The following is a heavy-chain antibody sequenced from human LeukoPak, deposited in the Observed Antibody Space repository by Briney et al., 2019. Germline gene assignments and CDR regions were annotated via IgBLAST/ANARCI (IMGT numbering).Heavy chain of an antibody. Sequence: SETLSLTCTVSGGSISSYYWSWIRQPPGKGLEWIGYIYYSGSTNCKPSLKSRVTISVDTSKNQFSLKLSSVTAADTAVYYCARGGYYGSGNDFRFDPWGXGTLVTVSX. V-gene: IGHV4-59*01. CDR3: ARGGYYGSGNDFRFDP. CDR2: IYYSGST. D-gene: IGHD3-10*01. J-gene: IGHJ5*02. CDR1: GGSISSYY.